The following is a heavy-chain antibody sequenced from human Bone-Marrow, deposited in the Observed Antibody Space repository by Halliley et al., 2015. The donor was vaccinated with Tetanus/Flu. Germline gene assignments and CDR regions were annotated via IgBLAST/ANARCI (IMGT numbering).Heavy chain of an antibody. J-gene: IGHJ1*01. V-gene: IGHV5-51*01. CDR2: ISPGDSDT. Sequence: QLVQSGAEVKKPGESLKISCKGSGYSFTNYWIGWVRQMPGKGLEWMGMISPGDSDTRYSPSFQGQVTISADKSISTAYLKWSSLKASDTAMYYCAISTGYYDASGYYPKYFPHWGQGTLVTVSS. CDR3: AISTGYYDASGYYPKYFPH. D-gene: IGHD3-22*01. CDR1: GYSFTNYW.